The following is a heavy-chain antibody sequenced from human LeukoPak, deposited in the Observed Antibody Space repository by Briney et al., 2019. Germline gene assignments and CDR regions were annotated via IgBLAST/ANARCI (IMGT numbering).Heavy chain of an antibody. D-gene: IGHD2-15*01. CDR3: ARVLCPGGTCYSDFDY. CDR2: NYRTGIT. J-gene: IGHJ4*01. Sequence: SETLSLTCAVYGGSFSGYYWTWIRQPPGKGLEWIGENYRTGITNYNPSLKSRVTISVDTSKNQFSLKLNSVTAADTAVYYCARVLCPGGTCYSDFDYWGHRTLVTVSS. V-gene: IGHV4-34*01. CDR1: GGSFSGYY.